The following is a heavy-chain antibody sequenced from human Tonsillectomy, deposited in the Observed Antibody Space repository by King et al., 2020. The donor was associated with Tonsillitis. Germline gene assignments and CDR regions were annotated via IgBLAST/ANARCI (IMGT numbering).Heavy chain of an antibody. V-gene: IGHV1-18*01. D-gene: IGHD3-16*01. CDR2: IRTHDGYT. Sequence: VQLVESGTEVKKPGASVKVSCTASGYKFTNYVVTWVLQAPGQGLEWMGWIRTHDGYTDYAENHQGRVTMTTDTSTSTAYMELNNLTSDDTAVYYCVSGGDFDYWGRGTLVTVSS. J-gene: IGHJ4*01. CDR3: VSGGDFDY. CDR1: GYKFTNYV.